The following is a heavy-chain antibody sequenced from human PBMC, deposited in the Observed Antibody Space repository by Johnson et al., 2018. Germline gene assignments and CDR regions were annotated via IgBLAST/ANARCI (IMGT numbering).Heavy chain of an antibody. J-gene: IGHJ3*02. CDR3: AKDTRDYGDYDAFDI. D-gene: IGHD4-17*01. V-gene: IGHV3-43*01. CDR2: ISWDGVST. CDR1: GFTFDDYT. Sequence: VQLVQSGGVVVQPGGSLRLSCAASGFTFDDYTMHWVRQAPGKGLDWVSLISWDGVSTYFADSVTGRFTISRDNSNNSLYRQMNSLRTKDTALYYWAKDTRDYGDYDAFDIWGQGTMVTVSS.